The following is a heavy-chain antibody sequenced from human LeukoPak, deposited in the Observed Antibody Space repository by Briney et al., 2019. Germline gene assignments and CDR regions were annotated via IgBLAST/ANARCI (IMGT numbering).Heavy chain of an antibody. V-gene: IGHV3-21*01. CDR1: GFTFSRYS. D-gene: IGHD4-23*01. CDR3: ARDYGGSSPFDY. CDR2: ISSSSSYI. J-gene: IGHJ4*02. Sequence: GGSLRLSCAASGFTFSRYSVNWVRQAPGKGLEWVSSISSSSSYIYYADSVKGRFTISRDTAKNSLYLQMNSLRAEDTAVYYCARDYGGSSPFDYWGQGTLVTVSS.